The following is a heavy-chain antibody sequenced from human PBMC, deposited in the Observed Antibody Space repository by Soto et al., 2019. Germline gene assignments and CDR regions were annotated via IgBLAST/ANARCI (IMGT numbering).Heavy chain of an antibody. V-gene: IGHV3-30*18. CDR3: AKDCEPAALQGIDY. Sequence: QVQLVESGGGVVQPGRSLRLSCAASGFTFSSYGMHWVRQAPGKGLEWVAVISYDGSNKYYADSVKGRFTISRDNSKNTLYLQMNSLRAEDTAVYYCAKDCEPAALQGIDYWGQGTLVTVSS. J-gene: IGHJ4*02. CDR2: ISYDGSNK. D-gene: IGHD2-2*01. CDR1: GFTFSSYG.